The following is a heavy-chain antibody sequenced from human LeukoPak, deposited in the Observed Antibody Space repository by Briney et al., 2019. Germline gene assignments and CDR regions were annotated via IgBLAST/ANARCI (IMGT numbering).Heavy chain of an antibody. V-gene: IGHV3-7*01. CDR2: IKQDGSEK. D-gene: IGHD6-19*01. J-gene: IGHJ2*01. CDR1: GFTFSSYW. Sequence: GGSLRLSCAASGFTFSSYWMTWVRQAPGKGREGVANIKQDGSEKYYVDSVKGRFTISRDNAKNSLYLQMNSLRAEDTAVYYCARDSGWYGIALWGRGTLVTVSS. CDR3: ARDSGWYGIAL.